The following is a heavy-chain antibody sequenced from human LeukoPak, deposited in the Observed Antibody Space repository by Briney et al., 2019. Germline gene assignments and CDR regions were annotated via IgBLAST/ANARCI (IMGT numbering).Heavy chain of an antibody. V-gene: IGHV3-23*01. Sequence: GGSLRLSCAASEFTFSSYAMSWVRQAPGKGLEWVSAISGSGGSTYYADSVKGRFTISRDNSKNTLYLQMNSLRAEDTAVYYCAKDQSGYSSGWYGYWGQGTLVTVSS. J-gene: IGHJ4*02. D-gene: IGHD6-19*01. CDR3: AKDQSGYSSGWYGY. CDR1: EFTFSSYA. CDR2: ISGSGGST.